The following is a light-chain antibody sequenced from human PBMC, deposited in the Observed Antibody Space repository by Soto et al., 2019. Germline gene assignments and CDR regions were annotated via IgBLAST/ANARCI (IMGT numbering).Light chain of an antibody. V-gene: IGLV2-8*01. CDR2: EVS. CDR1: SSDIGAYDY. J-gene: IGLJ1*01. CDR3: SSFTRSSTYV. Sequence: QSALTQPPSASGSPGQSVTISCTGTSSDIGAYDYVSWYQQHPGKVPKLMIYEVSKRPSGVPDRFSASKSGNTASLTISGLQAEDEADYYCSSFTRSSTYVFGSGTKV.